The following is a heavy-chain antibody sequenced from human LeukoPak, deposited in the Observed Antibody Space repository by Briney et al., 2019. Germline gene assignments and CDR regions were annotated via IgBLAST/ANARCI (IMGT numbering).Heavy chain of an antibody. D-gene: IGHD3-3*01. CDR2: ISYDGSNK. V-gene: IGHV3-30*18. J-gene: IGHJ4*02. CDR3: AKGVRITIFGVAATPPDY. CDR1: GFTFSSYG. Sequence: GGSLRLSCAASGFTFSSYGMHWVRQAPGEGLEWVAVISYDGSNKYYADSVKGRFTISRDNSKNTLYLQMNSLRAEDTAVYYCAKGVRITIFGVAATPPDYWGQGTLVTVSS.